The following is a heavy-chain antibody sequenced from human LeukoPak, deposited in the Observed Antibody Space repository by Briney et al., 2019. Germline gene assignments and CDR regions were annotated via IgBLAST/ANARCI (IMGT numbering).Heavy chain of an antibody. CDR3: AKDRGEYYYDSSGIDY. CDR1: GFTFSRYG. D-gene: IGHD3-22*01. CDR2: IRYDGSNK. V-gene: IGHV3-30*02. Sequence: GGSLRLSCAASGFTFSRYGMHWVRQAPGKGLEWVAFIRYDGSNKYYADSVKGRFTISRDNSKNTLYLQMNSLRAEDTAVYYCAKDRGEYYYDSSGIDYWGQGTLVTVSS. J-gene: IGHJ4*02.